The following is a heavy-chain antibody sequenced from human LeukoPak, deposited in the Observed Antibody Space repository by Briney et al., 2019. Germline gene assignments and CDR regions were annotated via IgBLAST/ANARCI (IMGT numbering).Heavy chain of an antibody. CDR3: ARDVGYSGYDFDDAFDI. CDR1: GGSISSYY. V-gene: IGHV4-59*12. J-gene: IGHJ3*02. Sequence: SETLSLTCTVSGGSISSYYWSWIRQPPGKGLEWIGYIYYSGSTNYNPSLKSRVTISVDTSKNQFSLKLSSVTAADTAVYYCARDVGYSGYDFDDAFDIWGQGTMVTVSS. D-gene: IGHD5-12*01. CDR2: IYYSGST.